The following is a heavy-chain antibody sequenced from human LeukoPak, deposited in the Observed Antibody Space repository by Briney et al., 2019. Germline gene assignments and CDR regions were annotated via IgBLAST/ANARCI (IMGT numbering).Heavy chain of an antibody. Sequence: GGSLRLSCAASGFTFSSYSMNLVRQAPGKGLEWVSSISSSSSYTYYADSVKGRLTISRDNAKNSLYLQMNSLRAEDTAVYYCARDNWKESYVDYWGQGTLVTVSS. D-gene: IGHD1-20*01. J-gene: IGHJ4*02. CDR1: GFTFSSYS. V-gene: IGHV3-21*01. CDR3: ARDNWKESYVDY. CDR2: ISSSSSYT.